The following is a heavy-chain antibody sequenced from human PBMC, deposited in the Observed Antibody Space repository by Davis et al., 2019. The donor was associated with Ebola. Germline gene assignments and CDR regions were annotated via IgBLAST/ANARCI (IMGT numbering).Heavy chain of an antibody. V-gene: IGHV1-2*02. CDR2: INPNSGDT. J-gene: IGHJ3*02. Sequence: ASVKVSCKASGCTFSGYYIHWVRQAPGQGLEWMGWINPNSGDTNYAQKFQGRVTLTRDTSINTAYLELSRLRSDDTAVYYCARVYYDILTGPQDAFNIWGQGTMVTVSS. CDR3: ARVYYDILTGPQDAFNI. CDR1: GCTFSGYY. D-gene: IGHD3-9*01.